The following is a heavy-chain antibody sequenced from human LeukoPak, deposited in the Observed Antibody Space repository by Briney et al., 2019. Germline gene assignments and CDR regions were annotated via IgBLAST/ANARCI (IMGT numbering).Heavy chain of an antibody. CDR3: ATTPKNYYYDSSDYWWFDP. D-gene: IGHD3-22*01. CDR2: ISAYNGNT. Sequence: ASVKVSCKASGYTFTSYGISWVRQAPGQGLEWMGWISAYNGNTNYAQKFQGRVTITADESTSTAYMELSSLRSEDTAVYYCATTPKNYYYDSSDYWWFDPWGQGTLVTVSS. CDR1: GYTFTSYG. J-gene: IGHJ5*02. V-gene: IGHV1-18*01.